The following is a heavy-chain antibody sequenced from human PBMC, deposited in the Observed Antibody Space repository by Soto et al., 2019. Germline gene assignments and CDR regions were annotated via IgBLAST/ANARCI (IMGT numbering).Heavy chain of an antibody. Sequence: SATLSITCSVSGGSINSYYWSWIRQPPGKGLEWIGYIHYSGSTNYNPSLKSRVTISVDMSKNQFSLRLNSVTAADTAVYYCARLAHPYTSTWYFGYWGQGTLVTVSS. CDR2: IHYSGST. CDR1: GGSINSYY. J-gene: IGHJ4*02. V-gene: IGHV4-59*01. CDR3: ARLAHPYTSTWYFGY. D-gene: IGHD6-13*01.